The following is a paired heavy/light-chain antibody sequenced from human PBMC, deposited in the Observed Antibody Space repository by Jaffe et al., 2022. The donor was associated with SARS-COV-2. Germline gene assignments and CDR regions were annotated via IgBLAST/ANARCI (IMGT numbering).Heavy chain of an antibody. D-gene: IGHD3-16*01. CDR1: GFTLSSNY. V-gene: IGHV3-74*01. J-gene: IGHJ4*02. Sequence: EVQLVESGGGLVQPGGSLRLSCAASGFTLSSNYMHWVRQAPGKGLLWVSRITTDRRSSTDYADSVKGRFTISRDNAKNTLYLQMNSLRVEDTALYYCARDSMKGGGFDYWGQGVLVTVSS. CDR3: ARDSMKGGGFDY. CDR2: ITTDRRSST.
Light chain of an antibody. V-gene: IGKV2-28*01. CDR3: MQALHTPPYT. J-gene: IGKJ2*01. CDR1: QSLLHSNGYNY. Sequence: DTVMTQSPLSLPVTPGEPASISCRSSQSLLHSNGYNYLDWYLQRPGQSPQLLIYLGSNRASGVPDRFSGSGSGTDFTLKISRVEAEDVGVYYCMQALHTPPYTFGQGTKLEIK. CDR2: LGS.